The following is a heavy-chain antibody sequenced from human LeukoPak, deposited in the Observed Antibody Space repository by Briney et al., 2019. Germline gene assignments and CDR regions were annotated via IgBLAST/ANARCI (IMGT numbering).Heavy chain of an antibody. J-gene: IGHJ5*02. CDR3: ARRNYYGSGSYYYNWFDP. CDR1: GGSISSYY. Sequence: PSETLSLTCTVSGGSISSYYWSWIRQPPGKGLEWIGYIYYSGSTNYNPSLKSRVTISVDTSKSQFSLKLSSVTAADTAVYYCARRNYYGSGSYYYNWFDPWGQGTLVTVSS. V-gene: IGHV4-59*08. CDR2: IYYSGST. D-gene: IGHD3-10*01.